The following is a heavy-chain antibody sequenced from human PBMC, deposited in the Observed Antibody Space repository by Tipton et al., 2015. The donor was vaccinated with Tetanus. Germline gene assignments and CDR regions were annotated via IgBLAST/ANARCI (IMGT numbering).Heavy chain of an antibody. CDR3: AREGSGQDFDY. Sequence: SLRLSCAASGFTFSTYTINWVRQAPGKGLEWVSSISSTSYYLYYADSVKGRSTLSRDNAKDSLYLQMNSLRAEDTAVYYCAREGSGQDFDYWGRGTLVTVSS. J-gene: IGHJ4*02. CDR2: ISSTSYYL. CDR1: GFTFSTYT. D-gene: IGHD3-10*01. V-gene: IGHV3-21*01.